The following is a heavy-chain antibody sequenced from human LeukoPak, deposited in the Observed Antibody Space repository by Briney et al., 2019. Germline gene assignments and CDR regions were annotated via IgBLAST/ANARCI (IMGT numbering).Heavy chain of an antibody. CDR2: INHSGST. D-gene: IGHD3-10*01. Sequence: SETLPLTCAVYGGSFSGYYWSWIRQPPGKGLEWIGEINHSGSTNYNPSLKSRVTISVDTSKNQFSLKLSSVTAADTAVYYCARGRISGSGSYGHWGQGTLVTVSS. CDR3: ARGRISGSGSYGH. CDR1: GGSFSGYY. J-gene: IGHJ4*02. V-gene: IGHV4-34*01.